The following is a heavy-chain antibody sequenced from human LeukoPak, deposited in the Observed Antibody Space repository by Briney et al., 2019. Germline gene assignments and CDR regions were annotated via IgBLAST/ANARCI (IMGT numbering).Heavy chain of an antibody. Sequence: PSETLSLTCAVYGGSFSGYYWSWIRQPPGKGLEWIGEISHSGSTNYNPSLKSRVTISVDTSKNQFSLKLSSVTAADTAVYYCARDKHEYNWNDDAFDIWGQGTMVTVSS. D-gene: IGHD1-1*01. CDR3: ARDKHEYNWNDDAFDI. V-gene: IGHV4-34*01. CDR1: GGSFSGYY. CDR2: ISHSGST. J-gene: IGHJ3*02.